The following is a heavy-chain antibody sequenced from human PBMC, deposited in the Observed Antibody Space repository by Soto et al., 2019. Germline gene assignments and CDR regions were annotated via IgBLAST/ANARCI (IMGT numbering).Heavy chain of an antibody. D-gene: IGHD3-3*01. CDR1: GFTFSSYA. J-gene: IGHJ5*02. V-gene: IGHV3-23*01. CDR2: ISGSGGST. CDR3: AKGGYTIFGVVITLAEIDNWFDP. Sequence: PGGSLRLSCAASGFTFSSYAMSWVRQAPGKGLEWVSAISGSGGSTYYADSVKGRFTISRDNSKNTLYLQMNSLRAEDTAVYYCAKGGYTIFGVVITLAEIDNWFDPWGPGTLVTVSS.